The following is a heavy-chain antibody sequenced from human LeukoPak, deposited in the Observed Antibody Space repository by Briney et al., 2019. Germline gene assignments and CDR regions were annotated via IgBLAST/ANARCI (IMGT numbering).Heavy chain of an antibody. CDR2: IYSSGST. CDR3: AGGYKYAYYNYYYMDV. CDR1: GGSIRGYY. Sequence: SETLSLTCNVSGGSIRGYYWSWIRQPPGKGLEWIGYIYSSGSTNYNPSLKSRVTMSVDTSKNQFSLKLSSVTAADTAVYYCAGGYKYAYYNYYYMDVWGKGTTVTVSS. J-gene: IGHJ6*03. D-gene: IGHD5-24*01. V-gene: IGHV4-59*01.